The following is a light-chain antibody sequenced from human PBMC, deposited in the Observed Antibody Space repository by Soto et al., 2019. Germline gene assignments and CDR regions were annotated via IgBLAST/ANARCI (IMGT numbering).Light chain of an antibody. CDR1: NIGSET. V-gene: IGLV3-21*02. CDR2: DDS. J-gene: IGLJ3*02. Sequence: SYELTQPPSVSLATGQTARITCGGNNIGSETVHWYQQNPGQAPVLVVYDDSDRPSGIPERFSGSNSGNTATLTISRVEAGDEAEYYCQVWDSSSKHPHGVFGGGTKLTVL. CDR3: QVWDSSSKHPHGV.